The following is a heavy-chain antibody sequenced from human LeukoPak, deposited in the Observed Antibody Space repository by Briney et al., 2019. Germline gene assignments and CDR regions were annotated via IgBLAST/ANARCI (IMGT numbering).Heavy chain of an antibody. D-gene: IGHD3-3*01. CDR2: ITGSGGNS. J-gene: IGHJ4*02. V-gene: IGHV3-23*01. CDR3: AKKSLWSGPFDY. CDR1: GFIFSNYA. Sequence: GGSLKLSCKASGFIFSNYAMSWVRQAPGKGLQWVSIITGSGGNSYYTDSVKGRFTLSRDNSKNTLFLQMNSLRAEDTAVYFCAKKSLWSGPFDYWGQGSLVTVFS.